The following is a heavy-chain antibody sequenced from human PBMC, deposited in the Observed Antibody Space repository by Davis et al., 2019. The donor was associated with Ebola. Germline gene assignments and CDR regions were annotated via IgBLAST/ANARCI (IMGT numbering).Heavy chain of an antibody. CDR3: ARHGPDTRWPFFDY. J-gene: IGHJ4*02. V-gene: IGHV4-39*01. CDR2: ISYTGNT. D-gene: IGHD4-23*01. CDR1: GGSISRTNYY. Sequence: PSETLSLTCTVSGGSISRTNYYWGWIRQPPGKGLEWIGTISYTGNTYYNPSLKSRVTISVDTSKNQFSLRLSSVTATDTAVYYCARHGPDTRWPFFDYWGQGTLVTVSS.